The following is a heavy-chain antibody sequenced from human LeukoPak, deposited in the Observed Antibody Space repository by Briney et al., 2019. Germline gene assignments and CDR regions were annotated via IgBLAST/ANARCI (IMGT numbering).Heavy chain of an antibody. CDR1: GFTFSSYG. J-gene: IGHJ6*02. CDR2: ISYDGSNK. CDR3: AKVLGWQWLGQAYYYYGMDV. V-gene: IGHV3-30*18. D-gene: IGHD6-19*01. Sequence: GGSLRLSCAASGFTFSSYGMHWVRQAPGKGLEWVAVISYDGSNKYYADSVKGRFIISRDNSKNTLYLQMNSLRAEDTAVYYCAKVLGWQWLGQAYYYYGMDVWGQGTTVTVSS.